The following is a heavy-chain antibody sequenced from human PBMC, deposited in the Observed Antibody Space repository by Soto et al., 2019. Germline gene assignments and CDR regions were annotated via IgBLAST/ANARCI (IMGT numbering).Heavy chain of an antibody. Sequence: GGSLRLSCAASGFTFSSYSTNWVRQAPGKGLEWVSSVSSSSSYIYYADSLKGRFTISRDNAKNSLYLQMNSLRVEDTAVYYCARGGDSSGSWPRYWGQGTLVTVSS. CDR1: GFTFSSYS. J-gene: IGHJ4*02. CDR2: VSSSSSYI. CDR3: ARGGDSSGSWPRY. V-gene: IGHV3-21*01. D-gene: IGHD3-22*01.